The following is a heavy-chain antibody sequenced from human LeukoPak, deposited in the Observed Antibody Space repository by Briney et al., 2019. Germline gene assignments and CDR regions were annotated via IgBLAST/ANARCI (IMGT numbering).Heavy chain of an antibody. CDR2: VSGGGGPT. Sequence: GGSLRLLCAASGFTFNHYAMSWVRRAPGRALEWGSAVSGGGGPTCYHDSVKGRFPISKDNSMNILYLEMNSLRAEDTAVYYCAKPRGEVNEGFWGQGTLVTVSS. CDR3: AKPRGEVNEGF. CDR1: GFTFNHYA. J-gene: IGHJ4*02. V-gene: IGHV3-23*02. D-gene: IGHD3-10*01.